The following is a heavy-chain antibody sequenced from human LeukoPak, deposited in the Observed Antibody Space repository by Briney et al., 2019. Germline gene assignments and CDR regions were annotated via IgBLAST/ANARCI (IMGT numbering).Heavy chain of an antibody. J-gene: IGHJ4*02. CDR3: ARIQGGYSYGIDF. CDR2: ISYDGSNK. D-gene: IGHD5-18*01. CDR1: GFTFSTYA. V-gene: IGHV3-30*04. Sequence: PGGSLRLSCAASGFTFSTYAMHWVRQAPGKGLEWVAVISYDGSNKYYADSVKGRFTISRDNSKNTLYLQMNSLRLEDTAVYYCARIQGGYSYGIDFWGQGTLVTVSS.